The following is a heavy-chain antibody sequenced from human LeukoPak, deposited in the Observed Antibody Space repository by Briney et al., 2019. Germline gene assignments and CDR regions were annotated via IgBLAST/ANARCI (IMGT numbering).Heavy chain of an antibody. CDR1: GGSFSGYY. J-gene: IGHJ5*02. V-gene: IGHV4-34*01. D-gene: IGHD6-13*01. CDR2: INHSGSI. CDR3: ARGPWYSSSWYPNWFDP. Sequence: SETLSLTCAVYGGSFSGYYWSWIRQPPGKGLEWIGEINHSGSINYNPSLKSRVTISVDTSKNQFSLKLSSVTAADTAVYYCARGPWYSSSWYPNWFDPWGQGTLVTVSS.